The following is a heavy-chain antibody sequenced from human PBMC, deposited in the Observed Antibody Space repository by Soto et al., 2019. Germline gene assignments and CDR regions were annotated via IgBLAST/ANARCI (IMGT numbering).Heavy chain of an antibody. CDR1: GYTFTSYG. CDR3: ASIKDYGDYGGYYYGMDV. J-gene: IGHJ6*02. V-gene: IGHV1-18*04. D-gene: IGHD4-17*01. CDR2: ISAYNGNT. Sequence: ASVKVSCKASGYTFTSYGISWVRQAPGQGLEWMGWISAYNGNTNYAQKLQGRVTMTTDTPTSTAYMELRSLRSDDTAVYYCASIKDYGDYGGYYYGMDVWGQGTTVTVSS.